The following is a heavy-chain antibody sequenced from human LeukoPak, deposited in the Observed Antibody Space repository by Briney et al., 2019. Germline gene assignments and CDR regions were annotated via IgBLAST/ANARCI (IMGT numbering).Heavy chain of an antibody. CDR2: MYYSGSA. V-gene: IGHV4-59*08. CDR1: GGSISSYY. J-gene: IGHJ4*02. D-gene: IGHD3-3*01. Sequence: SETLSLTCTVSGGSISSYYWSWIRQPPGKGLEWIGFMYYSGSANYNPSLKSRVTISVDTSKNQLSLRLSSVTAADTAVYCCARHLPSLGNGYSCFDYWGQGALVTVSS. CDR3: ARHLPSLGNGYSCFDY.